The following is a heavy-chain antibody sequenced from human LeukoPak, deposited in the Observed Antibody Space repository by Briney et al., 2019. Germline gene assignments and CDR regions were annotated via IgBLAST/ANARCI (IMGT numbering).Heavy chain of an antibody. CDR3: ARALDVRGAPFDY. J-gene: IGHJ4*02. V-gene: IGHV1-2*02. CDR1: GYSFTNYY. D-gene: IGHD3-10*01. Sequence: ASVRLSCKASGYSFTNYYMHWVRQAPGQGLEWMGWINPNSGGTNYAQKFQGRVTMTRDTSISTAYMELSRLRSDDTAVYYCARALDVRGAPFDYWGQGTLVTVSS. CDR2: INPNSGGT.